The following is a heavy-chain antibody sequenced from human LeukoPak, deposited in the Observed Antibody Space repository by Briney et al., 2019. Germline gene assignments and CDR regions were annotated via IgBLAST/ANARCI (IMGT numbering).Heavy chain of an antibody. V-gene: IGHV1-2*02. Sequence: GASVKVSCKASGYTFTGYYMHWVRQAPGQGLEWMGWINPNSGGTNYAQKFQGRVTMTRDTSTSTVYMELSSLRSEDTAVYYCARGSVVTRYDAFDIWGQGTMVTVSS. D-gene: IGHD4-23*01. CDR3: ARGSVVTRYDAFDI. J-gene: IGHJ3*02. CDR1: GYTFTGYY. CDR2: INPNSGGT.